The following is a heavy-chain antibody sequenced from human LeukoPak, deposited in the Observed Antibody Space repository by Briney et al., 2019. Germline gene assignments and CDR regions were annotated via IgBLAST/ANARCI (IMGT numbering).Heavy chain of an antibody. J-gene: IGHJ3*01. Sequence: GGSLRLSCAASGFTFSSYEMHWVRQAPGKGLEWVSYISSSGETIYNADSVKGRFTISRDNAKNSLYLQMNSLRAEDTAVYYCARVRVGSGSSHAADAFDVWGQGTMVTVSS. V-gene: IGHV3-48*03. D-gene: IGHD1-26*01. CDR1: GFTFSSYE. CDR3: ARVRVGSGSSHAADAFDV. CDR2: ISSSGETI.